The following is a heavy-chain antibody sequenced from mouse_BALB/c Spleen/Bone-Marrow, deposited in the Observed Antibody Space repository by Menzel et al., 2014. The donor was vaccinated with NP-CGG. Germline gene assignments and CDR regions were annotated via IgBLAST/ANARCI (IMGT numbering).Heavy chain of an antibody. D-gene: IGHD2-1*01. Sequence: VQLKESGAELVRSGASVKLSCTASGFNIKDYYMHWVKQRPEQGLEWIGWIDPENGDTEYAPKFQGKATMTADTSSNTAYLQLGSLTSEDTAVYYCNGNYYAMDYWGQGTSVTVSS. V-gene: IGHV14-4*02. CDR1: GFNIKDYY. CDR2: IDPENGDT. CDR3: NGNYYAMDY. J-gene: IGHJ4*01.